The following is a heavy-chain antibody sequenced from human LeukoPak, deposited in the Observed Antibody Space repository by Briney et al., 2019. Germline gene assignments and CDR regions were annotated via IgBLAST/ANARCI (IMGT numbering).Heavy chain of an antibody. CDR1: GFTFSSYN. Sequence: GGSPRLSCAASGFTFSSYNMNWVRQAPGKGLQWVSSISSSSTYIYYADSVKGRFTISRDNAKNSLYLQMNSLRAEDTAIYYCARDPPSFQHWGQGTLVTVSS. V-gene: IGHV3-21*01. CDR3: ARDPPSFQH. CDR2: ISSSSTYI. J-gene: IGHJ1*01.